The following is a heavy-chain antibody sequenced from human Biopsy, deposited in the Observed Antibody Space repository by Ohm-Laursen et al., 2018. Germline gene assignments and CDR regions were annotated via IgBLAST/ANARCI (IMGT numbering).Heavy chain of an antibody. D-gene: IGHD3-3*01. CDR2: LSSRGSNI. CDR3: ARFPDFWSGYYVDS. J-gene: IGHJ4*02. CDR1: GLTFTTAL. Sequence: SLRLSCTASGLTFTTALMSWIRQAPGKGLEWISYLSSRGSNIYYADSVKGRFTVSRDNANNSLFLQMNSLRAEDTAVYYCARFPDFWSGYYVDSWGQGTLVTVSS. V-gene: IGHV3-11*01.